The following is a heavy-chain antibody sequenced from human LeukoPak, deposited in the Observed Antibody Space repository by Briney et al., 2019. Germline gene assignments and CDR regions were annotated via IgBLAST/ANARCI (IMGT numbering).Heavy chain of an antibody. Sequence: GGSLRLSCAASGFTVSSNYMSWVRQAPGKGLEWVSVIYSGGSTYYADSVKGRFTISRDNSKNTLYLQMSSLRAEDTAVYYCARDEGTVIYFDYWGQGTLVTVSS. CDR1: GFTVSSNY. D-gene: IGHD1-7*01. CDR3: ARDEGTVIYFDY. J-gene: IGHJ4*02. V-gene: IGHV3-53*01. CDR2: IYSGGST.